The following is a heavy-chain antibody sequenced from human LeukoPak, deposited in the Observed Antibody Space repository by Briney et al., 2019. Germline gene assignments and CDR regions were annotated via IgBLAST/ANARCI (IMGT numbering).Heavy chain of an antibody. CDR2: INHSGST. V-gene: IGHV4-34*01. CDR1: GGSFSGYY. Sequence: SETLSLTCAVYGGSFSGYYRSWIRQPPGKGLGWIGEINHSGSTNYNPSLKSRVTISVDTSKNQFSLKLSSVTAADTAVYYCARSPRGYSTRGGDYWGQGTLVTVSS. CDR3: ARSPRGYSTRGGDY. J-gene: IGHJ4*02. D-gene: IGHD5-18*01.